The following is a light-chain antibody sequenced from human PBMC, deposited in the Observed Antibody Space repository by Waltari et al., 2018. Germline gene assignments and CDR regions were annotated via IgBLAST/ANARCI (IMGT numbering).Light chain of an antibody. CDR3: QTWGMNIQV. Sequence: QLVLTQSPSASASLGASVKLTCTLTGEYSAYTIAWHQLQPEKGPRYLMNVNSDGSHDKADGIPERFSGSSAGAERYLITSRLQSDDEADYFCQTWGMNIQVFGGGTRLTVL. CDR1: GEYSAYT. V-gene: IGLV4-69*01. CDR2: VNSDGSH. J-gene: IGLJ3*02.